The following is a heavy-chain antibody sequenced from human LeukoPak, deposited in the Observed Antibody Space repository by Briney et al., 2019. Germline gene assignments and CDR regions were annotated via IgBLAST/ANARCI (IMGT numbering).Heavy chain of an antibody. CDR1: GGTFSSYA. J-gene: IGHJ3*02. CDR2: IIPIFGTA. V-gene: IGHV1-69*05. CDR3: ARDGGSYPDAFDI. D-gene: IGHD1-26*01. Sequence: ASVKVSCKASGGTFSSYAISWVRQAPGQGLEWMGGIIPIFGTANYAQKFQGRVTITTDESTSTAYMELSSLRSEDTAVYYCARDGGSYPDAFDIWGQGTMVTVSS.